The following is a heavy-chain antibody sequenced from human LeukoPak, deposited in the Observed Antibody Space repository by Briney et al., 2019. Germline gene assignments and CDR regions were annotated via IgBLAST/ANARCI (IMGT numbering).Heavy chain of an antibody. J-gene: IGHJ4*02. Sequence: SETLSLTCAVYGGSFSGYYWSWIRQPPGKGLGWIGEINHSGSTNYNPSLKSRVTISVDTCKNQFSLKLSSVTAADTAVYYCARGGYSGYLTYWGQGTLVTVSS. CDR3: ARGGYSGYLTY. V-gene: IGHV4-34*01. CDR2: INHSGST. D-gene: IGHD5-12*01. CDR1: GGSFSGYY.